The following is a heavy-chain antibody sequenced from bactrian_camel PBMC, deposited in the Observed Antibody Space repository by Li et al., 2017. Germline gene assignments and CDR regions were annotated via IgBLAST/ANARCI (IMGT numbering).Heavy chain of an antibody. CDR2: IDIVDSKT. CDR1: GYTISSHL. Sequence: HVQLVESGGGSVQSGESLRLSCAASGYTISSHLMGWFRQAPGKEREGVAHIDIVDSKTYYADSVKGRFTGSRDNAKNMVYLQMNSLKSKDTAMYYCAAAEAGRGTWPDDDGYWGQGTQVTVS. D-gene: IGHD3*01. V-gene: IGHV3S1*01. J-gene: IGHJ6*01. CDR3: AAAEAGRGTWPDDDGY.